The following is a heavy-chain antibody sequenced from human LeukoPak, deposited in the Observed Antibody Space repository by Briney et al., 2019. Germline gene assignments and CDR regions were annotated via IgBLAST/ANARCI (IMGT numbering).Heavy chain of an antibody. CDR2: IYSGGET. D-gene: IGHD6-13*01. Sequence: GGPLRLSCAASGVSVSSNFMISVRQAPGKGLECVSLIYSGGETSYADSVKGRFSISRDNSKNTLYLQMNSLRVEDTAVYYCTRDPPAVAINTYAWGQGTLVTVSS. J-gene: IGHJ5*02. V-gene: IGHV3-66*01. CDR1: GVSVSSNF. CDR3: TRDPPAVAINTYA.